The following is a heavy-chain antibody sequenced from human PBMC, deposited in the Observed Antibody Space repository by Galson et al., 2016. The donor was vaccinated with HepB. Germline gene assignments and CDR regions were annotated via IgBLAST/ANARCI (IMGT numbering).Heavy chain of an antibody. CDR1: GLTFSNYA. J-gene: IGHJ1*01. CDR3: ARGLRVPPEYFQY. CDR2: IRDNGDRT. Sequence: SLRLSCAVPGLTFSNYAMTWVRQAPGKGLEWVSTIRDNGDRTSYADSVKGRFTISRDNSKNTLYLQMNSLRVEDTALYYCARGLRVPPEYFQYWGQGTLVSVSS. V-gene: IGHV3-23*01.